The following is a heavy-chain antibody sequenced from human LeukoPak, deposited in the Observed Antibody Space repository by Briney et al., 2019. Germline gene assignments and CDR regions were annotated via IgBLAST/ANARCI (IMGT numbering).Heavy chain of an antibody. J-gene: IGHJ4*02. CDR2: IRAYNGNT. Sequence: ASVKVSCNASGYTFTSYGISWVRQAPGQGLEWMGWIRAYNGNTNYAQKLQGRVIMTTDTSTSTAYMELRSLRSHDTAVYYCARERNGYSYDYWGQGTLVTVSS. V-gene: IGHV1-18*01. CDR1: GYTFTSYG. CDR3: ARERNGYSYDY. D-gene: IGHD5-18*01.